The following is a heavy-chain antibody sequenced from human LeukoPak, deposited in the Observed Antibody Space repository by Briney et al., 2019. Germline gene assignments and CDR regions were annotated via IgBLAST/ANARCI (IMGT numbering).Heavy chain of an antibody. J-gene: IGHJ4*02. CDR2: IIPIFGTA. V-gene: IGHV1-69*05. Sequence: SVKVSCKASGGTFSSYAISWVRQVPGQGLECMGRIIPIFGTANYAQKFQGRVTITTDESTSTAYMELSSLRSEDTAVYYCATGGASGGWATFDYWGQGTLVTVSS. CDR1: GGTFSSYA. D-gene: IGHD6-19*01. CDR3: ATGGASGGWATFDY.